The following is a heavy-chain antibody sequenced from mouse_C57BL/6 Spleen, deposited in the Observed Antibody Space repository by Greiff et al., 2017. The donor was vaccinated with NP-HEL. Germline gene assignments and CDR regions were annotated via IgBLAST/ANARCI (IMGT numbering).Heavy chain of an antibody. CDR3: ARQSLYYGCDRAYFDY. CDR1: GYTFTDYN. V-gene: IGHV1-78*01. D-gene: IGHD2-2*01. J-gene: IGHJ2*01. CDR2: IYPRDGGT. Sequence: QVQLQQSDAELVKPGASVKISCKVSGYTFTDYNIHWMKQRPEQGLEWIGYIYPRDGGTKYNQKFKGKATLTADKSSSTAYMQLNSLTSEDSAVYFCARQSLYYGCDRAYFDYWGQGTTLTVSS.